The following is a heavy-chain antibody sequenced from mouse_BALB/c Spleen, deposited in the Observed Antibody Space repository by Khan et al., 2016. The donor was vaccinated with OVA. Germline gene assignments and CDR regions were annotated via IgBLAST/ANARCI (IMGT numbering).Heavy chain of an antibody. J-gene: IGHJ2*01. V-gene: IGHV14-3*02. CDR2: IDPPTGTT. CDR1: GLNIKDTY. CDR3: ARMARK. Sequence: EVKLVESGAELVKSGATVKLSCTASGLNIKDTYMHWLKQWPEQGLEWIGRIDPPTGTTQYAPKFPGKATITDYTSSNTAYLQLSSLASEDTAVYYCARMARKWGQGTTLTVSS.